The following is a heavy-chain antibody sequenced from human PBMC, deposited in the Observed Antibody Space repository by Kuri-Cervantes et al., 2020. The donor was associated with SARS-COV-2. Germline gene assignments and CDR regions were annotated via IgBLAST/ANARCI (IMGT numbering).Heavy chain of an antibody. Sequence: GGSLRLSCAASGFTFSSYWRSWVRQAPGKGLEWVANIKQDGSEKYYVDSVKGRFTISRDNAKNSLYLQMNSLRAEDTAVYYCARDRYSGSYVRRWFDYWGQGTLVTVSS. V-gene: IGHV3-7*01. CDR1: GFTFSSYW. CDR3: ARDRYSGSYVRRWFDY. CDR2: IKQDGSEK. D-gene: IGHD1-26*01. J-gene: IGHJ5*01.